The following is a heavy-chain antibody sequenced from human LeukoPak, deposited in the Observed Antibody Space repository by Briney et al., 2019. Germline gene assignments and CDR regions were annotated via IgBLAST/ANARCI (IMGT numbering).Heavy chain of an antibody. J-gene: IGHJ4*02. CDR2: IHGTGDST. CDR1: GFTFRNYA. CDR3: AKGVYSGTYYSDY. Sequence: GGSLRLSCAASGFTFRNYAMSWVRQAPRKGLEWVSAIHGTGDSTFYADSVKGRFTVSRDNSKNTLFLQMNSLRADDTAVYYCAKGVYSGTYYSDYWGQGTLVTVSS. V-gene: IGHV3-23*01. D-gene: IGHD1-26*01.